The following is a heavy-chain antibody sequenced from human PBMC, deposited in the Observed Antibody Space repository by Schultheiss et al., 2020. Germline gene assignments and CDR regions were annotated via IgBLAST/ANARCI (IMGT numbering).Heavy chain of an antibody. D-gene: IGHD1-26*01. CDR2: SSGSGQTT. J-gene: IGHJ4*02. CDR1: GFTVSSNY. CDR3: ARGRQWEIRYYFDY. Sequence: GESLKISCAASGFTVSSNYMSWVRQAPGKGLEWVSLSSGSGQTTHYADSVKGRFTMSRDNAKNSLYLQMNSLRAEDTAVYYCARGRQWEIRYYFDYWGQGTLVTVSS. V-gene: IGHV3-66*03.